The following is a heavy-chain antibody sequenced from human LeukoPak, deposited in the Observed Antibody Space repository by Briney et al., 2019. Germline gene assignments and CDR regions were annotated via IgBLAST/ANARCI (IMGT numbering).Heavy chain of an antibody. CDR1: GYTFTGYY. CDR3: AREGVVVTPFDY. CDR2: INPNSGGT. Sequence: ASVTVSCTASGYTFTGYYMHWVRQAPGQGLEWMGWINPNSGGTNYAQKFQGRVTMTRDTSISTAYMELSRLRSDDTAVYYCAREGVVVTPFDYWGQGTLVTVSS. D-gene: IGHD3-22*01. J-gene: IGHJ4*02. V-gene: IGHV1-2*02.